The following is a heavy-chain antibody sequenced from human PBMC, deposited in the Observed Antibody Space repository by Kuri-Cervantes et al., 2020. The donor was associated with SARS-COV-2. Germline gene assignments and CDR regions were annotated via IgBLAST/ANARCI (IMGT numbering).Heavy chain of an antibody. V-gene: IGHV4-59*08. CDR1: GGSLSPYY. CDR2: IYYSGST. J-gene: IGHJ5*02. Sequence: GSLRLSCPVSGGSLSPYYWSWIRQPPGTGLEYIGYIYYSGSTNYNPSLKSRVTISVDTSKNQFSLKLSSVTAADTAVYYCARQMMSSITIFGVVITRNWFDPWGQGTLVTVSS. D-gene: IGHD3-3*01. CDR3: ARQMMSSITIFGVVITRNWFDP.